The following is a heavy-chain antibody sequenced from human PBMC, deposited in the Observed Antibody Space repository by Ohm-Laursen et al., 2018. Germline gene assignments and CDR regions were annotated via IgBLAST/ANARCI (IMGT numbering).Heavy chain of an antibody. CDR1: GFTFSSYW. CDR3: ARDPNAMDV. Sequence: SLRLSCSASGFTFSSYWMHWVRQAPGKGLVWVSRINIDGSSTTYADSVKGRFTISRDNAKNTLYLQMSSLRAEDTAVYYCARDPNAMDVWGQGTTVTVSS. CDR2: INIDGSST. J-gene: IGHJ6*02. V-gene: IGHV3-74*03.